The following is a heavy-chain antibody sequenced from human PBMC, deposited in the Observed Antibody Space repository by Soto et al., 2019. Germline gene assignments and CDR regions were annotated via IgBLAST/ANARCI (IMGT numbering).Heavy chain of an antibody. Sequence: EVHLLGSGGDLVKPGGSLRLSCEVSGFTFNNFAMSWVRQSPGKGLEWVSTISSDGDLRHYAESVKGRFTISRDNSKSSLFLQMDSLGAEGTALYFCAKVRQRFLDILTGATNFDSRGQGTLVTVSS. V-gene: IGHV3-23*01. CDR3: AKVRQRFLDILTGATNFDS. CDR1: GFTFNNFA. D-gene: IGHD3-9*01. CDR2: ISSDGDLR. J-gene: IGHJ4*02.